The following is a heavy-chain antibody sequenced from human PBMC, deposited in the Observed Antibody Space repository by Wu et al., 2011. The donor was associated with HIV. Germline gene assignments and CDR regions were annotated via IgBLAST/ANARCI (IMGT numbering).Heavy chain of an antibody. CDR2: INPKNDDT. V-gene: IGHV1-2*02. J-gene: IGHJ4*02. CDR3: VRDPPRTDS. Sequence: EWMAWINPKNDDTTYAQKFQGRVALTWDTSTKTAYMELRSLRSDDTAMYFCVRDPPRTDSWGQGTLVIVSS.